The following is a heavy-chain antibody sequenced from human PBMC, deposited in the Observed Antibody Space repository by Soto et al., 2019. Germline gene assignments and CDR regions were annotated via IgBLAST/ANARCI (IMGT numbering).Heavy chain of an antibody. Sequence: QVQLVQSGAEVKKPGASVKVSCKASGYTFTSYGISWVRQAPGQGLEWMGWISAYNGNTNYAQKLQGRVTITTDTSTSTAYMGLRSLRSDDTAVYCLARVKACGWLNWFDPWGQVTLVTVSS. CDR1: GYTFTSYG. D-gene: IGHD6-19*01. V-gene: IGHV1-18*01. CDR2: ISAYNGNT. J-gene: IGHJ5*02. CDR3: ARVKACGWLNWFDP.